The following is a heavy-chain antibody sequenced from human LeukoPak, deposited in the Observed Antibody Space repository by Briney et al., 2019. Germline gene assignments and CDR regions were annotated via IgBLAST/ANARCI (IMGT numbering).Heavy chain of an antibody. CDR3: ARQEIGLRSFDP. CDR2: IYTSGST. V-gene: IGHV4-4*07. J-gene: IGHJ5*02. D-gene: IGHD3/OR15-3a*01. CDR1: GGSIRSYY. Sequence: SETLSLTCTVSGGSIRSYYWSWIRQAAGMGLEWIGRIYTSGSTNYNPSLKSRVTMSVDTSKNQFSLNLSSVTAADTAVYYCARQEIGLRSFDPWGQGTLVTVSS.